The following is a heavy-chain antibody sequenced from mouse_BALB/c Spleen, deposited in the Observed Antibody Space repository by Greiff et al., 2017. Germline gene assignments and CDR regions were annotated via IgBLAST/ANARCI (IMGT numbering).Heavy chain of an antibody. CDR2: ISNGGGST. V-gene: IGHV5-12-2*01. Sequence: EVNVVESGGGLVQPGGSLKLSCAASGFTFSSYTMSWVRQTPEKRLEWVAYISNGGGSTYYPDTVKGRFTISRDNAKNTLYLQMSSLKSEDTAMYYCARREGSAMDYWGQGTSVTVSS. CDR1: GFTFSSYT. CDR3: ARREGSAMDY. J-gene: IGHJ4*01.